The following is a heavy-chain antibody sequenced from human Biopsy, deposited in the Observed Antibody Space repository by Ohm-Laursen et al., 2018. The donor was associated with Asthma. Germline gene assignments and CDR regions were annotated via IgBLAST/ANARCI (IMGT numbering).Heavy chain of an antibody. CDR1: GFSFSNFA. J-gene: IGHJ3*01. V-gene: IGHV3-30*03. CDR3: VRGGTDDAFDF. Sequence: SLRLSCTASGFSFSNFAIHWVRQAPGKGLEWVGVISNDASTQDYADSVKGRFTISRDNSKNTLDLQMNSLGEEYTAVYYCVRGGTDDAFDFWGQGTVVSVSS. D-gene: IGHD1-1*01. CDR2: ISNDASTQ.